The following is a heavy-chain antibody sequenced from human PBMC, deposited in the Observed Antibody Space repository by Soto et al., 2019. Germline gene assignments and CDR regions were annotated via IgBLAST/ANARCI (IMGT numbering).Heavy chain of an antibody. CDR3: ARGGGNDPFDS. Sequence: QLRLQESGSGVVRTSETLSLTCTVSGGSITHGGFSWSWIRQSPGKGLEWIGYIGHLENTYFHPSFKSRLTMSIDRSKNQFSLNLSSVPAADRAGYYCARGGGNDPFDSWGQGVLVSVSS. CDR2: IGHLENT. V-gene: IGHV4-30-2*06. D-gene: IGHD5-12*01. CDR1: GGSITHGGFS. J-gene: IGHJ4*02.